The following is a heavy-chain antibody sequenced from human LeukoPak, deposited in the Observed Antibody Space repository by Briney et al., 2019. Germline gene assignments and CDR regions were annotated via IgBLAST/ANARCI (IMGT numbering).Heavy chain of an antibody. D-gene: IGHD6-19*01. Sequence: ASVKVSCKASGYTFTSYYMHWVRQAPGQGLEWMGIINPSGGSTSYAQKFQGRVTITADESTSTAYVELSSLRSEDTAVYYCAYSSGWYEAFDYWGQGTLVTVSS. CDR1: GYTFTSYY. CDR2: INPSGGST. CDR3: AYSSGWYEAFDY. J-gene: IGHJ4*02. V-gene: IGHV1-46*01.